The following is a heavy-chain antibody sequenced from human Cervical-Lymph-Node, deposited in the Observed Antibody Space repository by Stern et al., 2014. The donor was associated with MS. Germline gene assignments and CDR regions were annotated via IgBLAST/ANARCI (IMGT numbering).Heavy chain of an antibody. V-gene: IGHV3-33*01. CDR2: IWYDGSNK. CDR1: GFTFSSYG. CDR3: ARGTVTTFDY. J-gene: IGHJ4*02. D-gene: IGHD4-17*01. Sequence: VQLVEPGGGVVQPGRSLRLSCAASGFTFSSYGMHWVRQAPGKGLEWVAGIWYDGSNKYYADSVKGRFTISRDNSKNTLYLQMNSLRAEDTAVYYCARGTVTTFDYWGQGTLFTVSS.